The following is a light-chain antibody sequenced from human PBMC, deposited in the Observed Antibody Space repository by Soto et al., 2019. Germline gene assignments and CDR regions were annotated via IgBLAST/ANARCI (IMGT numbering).Light chain of an antibody. J-gene: IGLJ3*02. Sequence: QSVLTQPASVSGSPGQSITISCTGTSSDVGGYNYVSWYQQHPGKAPKFLIYEVSNRPSGVSNRLSGSKSGNTASLTISGLQAEDEADYYCSSYTSTNTWVFGGGTKLTVL. CDR1: SSDVGGYNY. V-gene: IGLV2-14*01. CDR2: EVS. CDR3: SSYTSTNTWV.